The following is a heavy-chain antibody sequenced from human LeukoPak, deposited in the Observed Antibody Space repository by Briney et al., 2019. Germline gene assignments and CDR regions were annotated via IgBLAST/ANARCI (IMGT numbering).Heavy chain of an antibody. V-gene: IGHV4-59*08. CDR3: ARRYSGYAAYFDY. D-gene: IGHD5-12*01. Sequence: SETLSLTCTVSDGSISSYYWSWIRQPPGKGLEWIGYIYYSGSTNYNPSLKSRVTISVDTSKNQFSLKLSSVTAADTAVYYCARRYSGYAAYFDYWGQGTLVTVSS. CDR2: IYYSGST. J-gene: IGHJ4*02. CDR1: DGSISSYY.